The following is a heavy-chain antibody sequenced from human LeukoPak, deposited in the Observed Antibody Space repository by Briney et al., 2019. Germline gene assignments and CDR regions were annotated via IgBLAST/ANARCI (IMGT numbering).Heavy chain of an antibody. V-gene: IGHV1-46*01. Sequence: ASVKVSCKASGYTFTSYYMHWVRQAPGQGLEWMGIINPSGGSTSYAQKFQGRVTMTRDTSTSTDYMELSSLRSEDTAVYYCASSGWSHFDYWGQGTLVTVSS. CDR3: ASSGWSHFDY. D-gene: IGHD6-19*01. CDR2: INPSGGST. J-gene: IGHJ4*02. CDR1: GYTFTSYY.